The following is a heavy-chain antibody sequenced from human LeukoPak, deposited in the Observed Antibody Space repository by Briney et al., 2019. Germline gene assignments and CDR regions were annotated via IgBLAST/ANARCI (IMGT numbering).Heavy chain of an antibody. CDR2: IYYSGST. CDR3: ARGITMIVAERAHFDY. CDR1: GGSISSYY. J-gene: IGHJ4*02. D-gene: IGHD3-22*01. V-gene: IGHV4-59*12. Sequence: PSETLSLTCTVSGGSISSYYWSWIRQPPGKGLEWIGYIYYSGSTNYNPSLKSRVTISVDTSKNQFSLKLSSVTAADTAVYYCARGITMIVAERAHFDYWGQGTLVTVSS.